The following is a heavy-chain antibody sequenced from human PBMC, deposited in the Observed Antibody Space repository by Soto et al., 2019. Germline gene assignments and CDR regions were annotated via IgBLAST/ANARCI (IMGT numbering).Heavy chain of an antibody. V-gene: IGHV3-23*01. CDR2: ISGSGGST. Sequence: LRLSCAASGFTFSSYAMSWVRQAPGKGLEWVSAISGSGGSTYYADSVKGRFTISRDNSKNTLYLQMNSLRAEDTAVYYCAKAGFAYYYDSSGYYDGDYWGQGTLVTVSS. J-gene: IGHJ4*02. CDR3: AKAGFAYYYDSSGYYDGDY. CDR1: GFTFSSYA. D-gene: IGHD3-22*01.